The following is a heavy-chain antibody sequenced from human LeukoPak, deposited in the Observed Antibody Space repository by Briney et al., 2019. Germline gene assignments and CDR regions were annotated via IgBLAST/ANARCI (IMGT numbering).Heavy chain of an antibody. D-gene: IGHD1-26*01. CDR1: GYTFTAYY. Sequence: ASVKVSCKASGYTFTAYYMHWVRQAPGQGLEWMGWINPNSGDTNYAQKFQGRVTMTRDTSISTAYMELSRLRSDDTAVYYCARVLTIVGATPLGYWGQGTLVTVSS. CDR2: INPNSGDT. V-gene: IGHV1-2*02. CDR3: ARVLTIVGATPLGY. J-gene: IGHJ4*02.